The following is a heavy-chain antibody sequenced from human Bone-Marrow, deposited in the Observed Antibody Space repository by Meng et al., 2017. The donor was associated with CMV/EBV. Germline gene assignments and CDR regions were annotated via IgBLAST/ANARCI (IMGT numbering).Heavy chain of an antibody. D-gene: IGHD3-10*01. CDR1: GFTFSSYS. CDR2: ISSSSSYI. CDR3: AKDFASKGWFGERDY. J-gene: IGHJ4*02. Sequence: GESLKISCAASGFTFSSYSMNWVRQAPGKGLEWVSSISSSSSYIYYADSVKGRFTISRDNAKNTLYLQMNSLRAEDTAVYYCAKDFASKGWFGERDYWGQGTRVTGSS. V-gene: IGHV3-21*01.